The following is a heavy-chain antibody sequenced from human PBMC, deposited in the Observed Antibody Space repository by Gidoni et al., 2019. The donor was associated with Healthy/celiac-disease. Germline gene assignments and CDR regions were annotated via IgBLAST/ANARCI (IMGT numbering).Heavy chain of an antibody. Sequence: QVQLVQSGAEVTKPGSSVKVSCKASGGTFSSYTISWVRQAPGQGLEWMGRIIPILGIANYAQKFQGRVTITADKSTSTAYMELSSLRSEDTAVYYCATMSFMVRGVRDYWGQGTLVTVSS. CDR2: IIPILGIA. D-gene: IGHD3-10*01. V-gene: IGHV1-69*02. CDR1: GGTFSSYT. J-gene: IGHJ4*02. CDR3: ATMSFMVRGVRDY.